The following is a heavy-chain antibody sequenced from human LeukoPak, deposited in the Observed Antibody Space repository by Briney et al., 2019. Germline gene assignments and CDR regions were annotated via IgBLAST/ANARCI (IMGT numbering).Heavy chain of an antibody. CDR3: AREPGLKIAAAGTGRNYYYYYGMDV. CDR1: GGTFSSYA. D-gene: IGHD6-13*01. Sequence: WASVKVSCKASGGTFSSYAISWVRQAPGQGLEWMGGIIPIFGTANYAQKFQGRVTITADESTSTAYMELSSLRSEDTAVYYCAREPGLKIAAAGTGRNYYYYYGMDVWGQGTTVTVSS. V-gene: IGHV1-69*01. J-gene: IGHJ6*02. CDR2: IIPIFGTA.